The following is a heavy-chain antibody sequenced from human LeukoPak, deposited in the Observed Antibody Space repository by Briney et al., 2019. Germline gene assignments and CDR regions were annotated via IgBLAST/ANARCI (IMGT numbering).Heavy chain of an antibody. CDR1: GFTFSSYW. CDR3: AKLVVAGSSVPQDY. J-gene: IGHJ4*02. CDR2: IDSDGSST. V-gene: IGHV3-74*01. Sequence: GGSLRLSCAASGFTFSSYWMHWVRHVPGKGLVWVSRIDSDGSSTSYADSVKGRFTISRDNAKNTLYLQMNSLRAEDTAVYYCAKLVVAGSSVPQDYWGQGTLVTVSA. D-gene: IGHD2-15*01.